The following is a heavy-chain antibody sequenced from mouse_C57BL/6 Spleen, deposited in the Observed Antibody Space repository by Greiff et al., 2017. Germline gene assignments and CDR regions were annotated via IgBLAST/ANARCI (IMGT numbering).Heavy chain of an antibody. CDR2: IYPGSGST. Sequence: QVQLQQPGAELVKPGASVKLSCKASGYTFTSSWITWVKQRPGQGLEWIGDIYPGSGSTNYNEKFKSKATLTVDTSSSTAYMQLSSLTSEDSAVYYCARGYYGSSYAMDYWGQGTSVTVSS. CDR1: GYTFTSSW. D-gene: IGHD1-1*01. J-gene: IGHJ4*01. V-gene: IGHV1-55*01. CDR3: ARGYYGSSYAMDY.